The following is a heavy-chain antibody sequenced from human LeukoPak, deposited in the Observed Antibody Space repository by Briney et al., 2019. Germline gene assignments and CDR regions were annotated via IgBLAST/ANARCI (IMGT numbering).Heavy chain of an antibody. CDR2: INPNSGGT. J-gene: IGHJ5*02. CDR1: GGTFTGYY. Sequence: ASVKVSCKASGGTFTGYYMHWVRQAPGQGLEWMGWINPNSGGTNYAQKFQGRVTMTRDTSISTAYMELSRLRSDDTAVYYCARDFSYSSFLSQNWFDPWGKGTLVTVSS. V-gene: IGHV1-2*02. CDR3: ARDFSYSSFLSQNWFDP. D-gene: IGHD6-6*01.